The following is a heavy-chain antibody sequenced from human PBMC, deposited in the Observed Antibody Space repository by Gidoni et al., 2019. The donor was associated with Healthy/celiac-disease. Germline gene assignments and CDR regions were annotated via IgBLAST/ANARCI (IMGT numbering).Heavy chain of an antibody. D-gene: IGHD3-10*01. Sequence: QVQLVQSGAEVKKPGASVKVSCKASGYTFTSYGIIWVRQAPGQGLEWMGWISAYNGNTNYAQKLQGRVTMTTDTSTSTAYMELRSLRADDTAVYYCARERSFLSSGSYYYYYYMDVWGKGTTVTVSS. CDR1: GYTFTSYG. V-gene: IGHV1-18*01. J-gene: IGHJ6*03. CDR2: ISAYNGNT. CDR3: ARERSFLSSGSYYYYYYMDV.